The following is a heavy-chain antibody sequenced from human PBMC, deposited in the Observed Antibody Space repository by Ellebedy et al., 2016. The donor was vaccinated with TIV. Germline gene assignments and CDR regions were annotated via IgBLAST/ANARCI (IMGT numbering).Heavy chain of an antibody. Sequence: MPSETLSLTCAVYGGFFSGYYWSWIRQPPGQGLEWIGEINHSGSTNYNPSLKCRVTISVDTSKNQFSLKLSSVTAADTAVYYCARGESRYVWGSYRYRGDYFDYWGQGTLVTVSS. CDR1: GGFFSGYY. D-gene: IGHD3-16*02. CDR3: ARGESRYVWGSYRYRGDYFDY. J-gene: IGHJ4*02. CDR2: INHSGST. V-gene: IGHV4-34*01.